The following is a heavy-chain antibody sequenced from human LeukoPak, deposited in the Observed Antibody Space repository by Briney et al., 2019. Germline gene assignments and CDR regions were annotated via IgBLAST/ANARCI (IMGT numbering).Heavy chain of an antibody. D-gene: IGHD2/OR15-2a*01. CDR2: VSGDGRVT. V-gene: IGHV3-23*01. CDR1: GLTFSGFP. Sequence: GGSLRLSCAASGLTFSGFPMSWVRQAPGKGLEWVSTVSGDGRVTYYADSVKGRFTISRDNSKDTLYLQMSSLRAEDTAVFYCAKDGRSTTPGYWGQGTLVTVSS. CDR3: AKDGRSTTPGY. J-gene: IGHJ4*02.